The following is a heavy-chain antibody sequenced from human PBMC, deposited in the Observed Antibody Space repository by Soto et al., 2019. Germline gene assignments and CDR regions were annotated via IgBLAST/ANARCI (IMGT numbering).Heavy chain of an antibody. V-gene: IGHV3-23*01. CDR3: ARDLRHENDF. Sequence: GGSLRLSCVASGFTFSNFAMAWVRQAPGEGLEWVSAISGSGDDTFYADSMKGRFTISRDNSKDTLYLQMNSLRAEDAAVYYCARDLRHENDFWGQGTLVTVSS. J-gene: IGHJ4*02. D-gene: IGHD5-12*01. CDR1: GFTFSNFA. CDR2: ISGSGDDT.